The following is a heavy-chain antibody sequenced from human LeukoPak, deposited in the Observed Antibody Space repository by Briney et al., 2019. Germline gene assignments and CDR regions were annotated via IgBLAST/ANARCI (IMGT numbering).Heavy chain of an antibody. CDR3: AREYYDSSGYFPYFDY. CDR2: IWYDGSNK. D-gene: IGHD3-22*01. J-gene: IGHJ4*02. CDR1: GFTFSSYG. Sequence: QPGGSLRLSCAASGFTFSSYGMHRVRQAPGKGLEWVAVIWYDGSNKYYADSVKGRFTISRDNSKNTLYLQMNSLRAEDTAVYYCAREYYDSSGYFPYFDYWGQGTLVTVSS. V-gene: IGHV3-33*01.